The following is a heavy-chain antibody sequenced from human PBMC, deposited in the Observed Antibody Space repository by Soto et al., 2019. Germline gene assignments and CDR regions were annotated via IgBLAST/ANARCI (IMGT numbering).Heavy chain of an antibody. CDR1: GFSFRASNEV. Sequence: ITLKESGPTVLKPTQTLTLTCTFSGFSFRASNEVVGWIRPPPGKPLEWLALSLWKDDKRNISSLKRRLTITRSTAKSLMVLTLTDMCPVATATYYCVHGILNWSGYFDDFDFWGQGSLVTVSS. V-gene: IGHV2-5*01. CDR2: SLWKDDK. D-gene: IGHD3-3*01. J-gene: IGHJ4*02. CDR3: VHGILNWSGYFDDFDF.